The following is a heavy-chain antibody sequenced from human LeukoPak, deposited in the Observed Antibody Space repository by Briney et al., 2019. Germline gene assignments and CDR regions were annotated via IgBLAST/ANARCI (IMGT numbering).Heavy chain of an antibody. CDR3: ARAYGSGSYYLGESDY. D-gene: IGHD3-10*01. CDR1: GGSFSGYY. Sequence: PSETLSLTCAVYGGSFSGYYWSWIRQPPGKGLEWIGEINHSGSTNYNPSLKSRVTISVDTSKNQFSLKLSSVTAADTAVYYCARAYGSGSYYLGESDYWGQGTLVTVSS. J-gene: IGHJ4*02. V-gene: IGHV4-34*01. CDR2: INHSGST.